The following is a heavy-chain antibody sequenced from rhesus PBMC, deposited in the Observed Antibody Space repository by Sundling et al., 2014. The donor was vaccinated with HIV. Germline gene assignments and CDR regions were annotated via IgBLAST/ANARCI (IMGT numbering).Heavy chain of an antibody. J-gene: IGHJ6*01. CDR1: GFTFSSYG. CDR2: INSGGGST. V-gene: IGHV3S42*01. Sequence: EMHLVETGGGLVQPGGSLKLSCAASGFTFSSYGMSWVRQAPGKGLEWVSGINSGGGSTYYADSVKGRFTISRDNSKNTLSLQMNSLRAEDTAVYYCAKDYVSVGYGSNYGLDSWGQGVRRHRLL. D-gene: IGHD4-29*01. CDR3: AKDYVSVGYGSNYGLDS.